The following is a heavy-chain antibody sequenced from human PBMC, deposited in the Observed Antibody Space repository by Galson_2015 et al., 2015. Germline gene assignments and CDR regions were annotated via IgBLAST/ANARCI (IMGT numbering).Heavy chain of an antibody. V-gene: IGHV1-2*04. CDR3: ARADYDFWSGAYYYYYYGMDV. CDR1: GYTFTGYY. D-gene: IGHD3-3*01. Sequence: SVKVSCKASGYTFTGYYMHWVRQAPGQGLEWMGWINPNSGGANYAQKFQGWVTMTRDTSISTAYMELSRLRSDDTAVYYCARADYDFWSGAYYYYYYGMDVWGQGTTVTVSS. J-gene: IGHJ6*02. CDR2: INPNSGGA.